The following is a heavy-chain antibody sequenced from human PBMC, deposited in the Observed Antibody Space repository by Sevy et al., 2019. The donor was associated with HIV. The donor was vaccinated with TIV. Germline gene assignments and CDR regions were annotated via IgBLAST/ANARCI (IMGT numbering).Heavy chain of an antibody. CDR3: ARASINYYYYMDV. J-gene: IGHJ6*03. CDR1: GGTFSSYA. Sequence: ASVKVSCKASGGTFSSYAISWVRQAPGQGLEWMGGIIPIFGTANYPQKFQGRVTITADKSTSTAYMELSSLRSEDTGAYYCARASINYYYYMDVWGKGTTVTVSS. CDR2: IIPIFGTA. V-gene: IGHV1-69*06. D-gene: IGHD1-20*01.